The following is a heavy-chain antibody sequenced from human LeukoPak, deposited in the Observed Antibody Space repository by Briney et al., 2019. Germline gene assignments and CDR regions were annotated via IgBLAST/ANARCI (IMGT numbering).Heavy chain of an antibody. CDR2: IYSSGST. Sequence: GGSLRLFRGPSWFTDSINYMIYVRHARGRGLVGVSVIYSSGSTYYADSVKGRFTISRDNSKNTLYLQMNSLRAEDTAVYYCARGGRKYSSSWYVDYWGQGTLVTVSS. J-gene: IGHJ4*02. V-gene: IGHV3-53*01. CDR3: ARGGRKYSSSWYVDY. CDR1: WFTDSINY. D-gene: IGHD6-13*01.